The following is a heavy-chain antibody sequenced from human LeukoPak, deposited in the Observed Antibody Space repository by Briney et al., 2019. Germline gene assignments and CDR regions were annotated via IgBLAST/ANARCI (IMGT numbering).Heavy chain of an antibody. CDR2: INTDGSNT. CDR3: ARYYYDTSGYPYFDY. Sequence: GGSLRLSCAASGFNFSSYWMHWVRQAPGKGLVWDSRINTDGSNTNYADSVKGRFTISRDNAKNSLYLQMNSLRAEDTAVYYCARYYYDTSGYPYFDYWGQGTLVTVSS. CDR1: GFNFSSYW. D-gene: IGHD3-22*01. V-gene: IGHV3-74*01. J-gene: IGHJ4*02.